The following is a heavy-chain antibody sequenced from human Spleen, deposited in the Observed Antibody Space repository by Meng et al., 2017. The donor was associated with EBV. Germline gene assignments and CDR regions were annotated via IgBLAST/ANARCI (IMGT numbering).Heavy chain of an antibody. Sequence: QLVESGAQVTKPGSAVKILYKTSGYTFTTYYMYCVRQAPGQGLEWMGIINPSDGSTSYPQKFQGRVTMTRDTSTSTVQMELSSLRSEDTAVYYCARGWFRESPDYWGQGTLVTVSS. V-gene: IGHV1-46*03. D-gene: IGHD3-10*01. CDR3: ARGWFRESPDY. J-gene: IGHJ4*02. CDR2: INPSDGST. CDR1: GYTFTTYY.